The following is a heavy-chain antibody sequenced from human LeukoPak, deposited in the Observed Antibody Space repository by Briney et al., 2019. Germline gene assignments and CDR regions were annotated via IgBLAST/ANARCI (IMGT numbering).Heavy chain of an antibody. CDR3: TRDSYQLPFYYYYYVDV. CDR2: IRSKAYGGTT. J-gene: IGHJ6*03. CDR1: GFTFGDYA. Sequence: PGRSLRLSCTASGFTFGDYAMSWVRQAPGKGLEWVGFIRSKAYGGTTEYAASVKGRFTISRDDSKSIAYLQMNSLKTEDTAVYYCTRDSYQLPFYYYYYVDVWGKGTTVTVSS. V-gene: IGHV3-49*04. D-gene: IGHD2-2*01.